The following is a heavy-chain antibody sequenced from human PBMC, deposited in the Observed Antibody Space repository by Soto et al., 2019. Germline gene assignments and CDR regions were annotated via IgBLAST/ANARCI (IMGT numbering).Heavy chain of an antibody. V-gene: IGHV3-21*01. Sequence: PGGSLRLSCAASGFTFSSYSMNWIRQAPGKGLEWVSSISSSSTYIYYADSVKGRFTISRDNAKNSLYLQMNSLRAEDTAVYYCARDRPEVLDYGDYPGVFAFDIWGQGTMVTVSS. CDR2: ISSSSTYI. CDR3: ARDRPEVLDYGDYPGVFAFDI. CDR1: GFTFSSYS. D-gene: IGHD4-17*01. J-gene: IGHJ3*02.